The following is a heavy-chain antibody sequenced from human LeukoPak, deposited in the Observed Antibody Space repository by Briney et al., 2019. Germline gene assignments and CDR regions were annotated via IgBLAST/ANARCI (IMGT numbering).Heavy chain of an antibody. Sequence: GXSLKISCKGSGYGFTTYWIGWVRQMPGKGLEWMGIIYPGDSDTRYSPSFQGQVTISADKSISTAYLQWSSLKASDTAMYYCATSTVSSSPFEYWGQGTLVTVSS. V-gene: IGHV5-51*01. D-gene: IGHD6-13*01. CDR3: ATSTVSSSPFEY. J-gene: IGHJ4*02. CDR2: IYPGDSDT. CDR1: GYGFTTYW.